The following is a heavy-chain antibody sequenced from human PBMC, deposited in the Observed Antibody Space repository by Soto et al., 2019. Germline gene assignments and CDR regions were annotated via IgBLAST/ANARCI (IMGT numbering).Heavy chain of an antibody. V-gene: IGHV3-73*01. D-gene: IGHD2-15*01. CDR1: GFTFSGSA. CDR2: IRSKANSYAT. Sequence: GGSLRLSCAASGFTFSGSAMHWVRQASGKGLEWVGRIRSKANSYATAYAASVKGRFTISRDDSKNTAYLQMNSLKTEDTAVYYCTLLRGNYYYGMDLWGKGTRFNVSS. CDR3: TLLRGNYYYGMDL. J-gene: IGHJ6*04.